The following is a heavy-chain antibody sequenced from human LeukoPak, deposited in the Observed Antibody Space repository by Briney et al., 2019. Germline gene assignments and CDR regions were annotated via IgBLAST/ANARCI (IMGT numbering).Heavy chain of an antibody. CDR3: AREGGYCSSTSCYDWFDP. D-gene: IGHD2-2*03. Sequence: KPSETLSLTCTVSGGSISSYYWSWIWQPPGKGLEWVGYIYYSGSTNYNPSLKSRVTISVDTSKNQFSLKLSSVTAADTAVYYCAREGGYCSSTSCYDWFDPWGQGTLVTVSS. CDR2: IYYSGST. CDR1: GGSISSYY. J-gene: IGHJ5*02. V-gene: IGHV4-59*01.